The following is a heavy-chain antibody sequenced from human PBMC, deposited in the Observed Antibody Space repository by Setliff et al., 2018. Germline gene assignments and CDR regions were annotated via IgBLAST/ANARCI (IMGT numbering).Heavy chain of an antibody. CDR1: GASIGSGSHY. CDR3: ARHLWGRYMAESSDYFDY. CDR2: LYPNGNT. D-gene: IGHD3-3*02. V-gene: IGHV4-61*02. J-gene: IGHJ4*02. Sequence: PSETLSLTCTVSGASIGSGSHYWSWIRQPAGRGLEWIGRLYPNGNTNYNPSLKRRVNMSADTSNNQFSLKLSSVTAADTAVYYCARHLWGRYMAESSDYFDYWGQGSLVTVSS.